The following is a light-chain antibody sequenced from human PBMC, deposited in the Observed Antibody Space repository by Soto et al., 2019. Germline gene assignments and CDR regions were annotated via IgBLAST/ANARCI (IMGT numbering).Light chain of an antibody. CDR1: NSNIGANYD. CDR3: QSYDSSLSGYV. J-gene: IGLJ1*01. Sequence: QSVLTQPPSVSGAPGQRGTISCAGSNSNIGANYDVHWYQQLPGTGPKLLIFANRDRPLGVPDRFSGSKSGSSASLAITGLQAEDEADYYCQSYDSSLSGYVFGTGTKVTAL. V-gene: IGLV1-40*01. CDR2: ANR.